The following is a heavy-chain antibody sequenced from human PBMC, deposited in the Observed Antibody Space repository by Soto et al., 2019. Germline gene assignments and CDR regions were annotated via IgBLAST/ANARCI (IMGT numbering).Heavy chain of an antibody. CDR3: ARGQYYYDSGGYSDAFDI. Sequence: ASVKVSCKASGYTFTSYGISWVRQAPGQGLEWMGWISAYNGNTNYAQKLQGRVTMTTDTSTSTAYMELRSLRSDDTAVYYCARGQYYYDSGGYSDAFDIWGQGTMVTVSS. J-gene: IGHJ3*02. CDR2: ISAYNGNT. V-gene: IGHV1-18*04. D-gene: IGHD3-22*01. CDR1: GYTFTSYG.